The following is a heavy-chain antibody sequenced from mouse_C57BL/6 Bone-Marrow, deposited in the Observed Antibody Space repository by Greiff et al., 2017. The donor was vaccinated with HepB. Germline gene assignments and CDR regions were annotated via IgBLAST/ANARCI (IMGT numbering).Heavy chain of an antibody. V-gene: IGHV7-3*01. CDR2: IRNKANGYTT. D-gene: IGHD2-3*01. Sequence: DVHLVESGGGLVQPGGSLSLSCAASGFTFTDYYMSWVRQPPGKALEWLGFIRNKANGYTTEYSASVKGQFTISRDNSQSILYLPMHALRAEDSATYYCARWLLQSRNYFDYWGQGTTLTVSS. CDR1: GFTFTDYY. CDR3: ARWLLQSRNYFDY. J-gene: IGHJ2*01.